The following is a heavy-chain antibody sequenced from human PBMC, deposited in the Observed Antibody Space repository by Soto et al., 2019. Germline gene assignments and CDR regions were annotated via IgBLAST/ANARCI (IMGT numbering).Heavy chain of an antibody. CDR1: GGSISSYY. J-gene: IGHJ4*02. D-gene: IGHD6-25*01. Sequence: QVQLQESGPGLVKPSETLSLTCTVSGGSISSYYWSWIRQPPGKGLEWIGYIYYSGSTNYNPSLRSRVTLSGEPSKNQCSRNVSSVTAADPAVYYCARDGGYYFDYWGQGSLVTVSS. V-gene: IGHV4-59*01. CDR2: IYYSGST. CDR3: ARDGGYYFDY.